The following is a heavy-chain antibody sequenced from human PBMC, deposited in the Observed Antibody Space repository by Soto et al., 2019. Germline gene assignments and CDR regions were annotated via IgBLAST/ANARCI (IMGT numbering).Heavy chain of an antibody. D-gene: IGHD4-4*01. V-gene: IGHV5-10-1*01. Sequence: GESLKISCKGCGYRFTSYWISWVRQMPGKGLEWMGRIDPTDSYTDYSPSFQGHVTISADKSINTAYLQWSSLKASDTAMYYCASVSTPPASWGQGTMVTVSS. CDR2: IDPTDSYT. CDR1: GYRFTSYW. CDR3: ASVSTPPAS. J-gene: IGHJ5*02.